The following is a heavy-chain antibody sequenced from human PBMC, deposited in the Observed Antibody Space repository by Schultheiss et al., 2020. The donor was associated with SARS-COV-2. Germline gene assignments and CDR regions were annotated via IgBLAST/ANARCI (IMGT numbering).Heavy chain of an antibody. CDR2: INHSGNT. J-gene: IGHJ6*01. Sequence: SETLSLTCAVYGGSFSGYYWSWIRQPPGKGLEWIGEINHSGNTNYNPSLKSRVTISVDTSKNQFSLKLTSVTAADTAVYYCARIDYSSPDDNYYYGLDVWGQGTTVTVSS. CDR1: GGSFSGYY. D-gene: IGHD6-19*01. CDR3: ARIDYSSPDDNYYYGLDV. V-gene: IGHV4-34*01.